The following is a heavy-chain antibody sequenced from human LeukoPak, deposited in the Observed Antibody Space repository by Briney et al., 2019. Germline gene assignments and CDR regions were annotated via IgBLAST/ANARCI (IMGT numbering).Heavy chain of an antibody. CDR2: ISYSGST. CDR3: ARLYYDILTGYYSHFDY. Sequence: SQTLSLTCTVSGGSISSGDYYWSWIRQPPGKGLKWIGYISYSGSTYYSPSLKSRLTISVDTSKNQFSLKLSSVTAADTAVYYCARLYYDILTGYYSHFDYWGQGTLVTVSS. D-gene: IGHD3-9*01. J-gene: IGHJ4*02. CDR1: GGSISSGDYY. V-gene: IGHV4-30-4*01.